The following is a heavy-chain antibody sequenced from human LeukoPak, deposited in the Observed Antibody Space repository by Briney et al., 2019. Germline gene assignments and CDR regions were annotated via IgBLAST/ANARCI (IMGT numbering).Heavy chain of an antibody. J-gene: IGHJ4*02. CDR2: IYYSGST. D-gene: IGHD5-18*01. CDR1: GGSVSSYY. V-gene: IGHV4-59*02. Sequence: SETLSLTCTVSGGSVSSYYWSWIRQPPGKGLEWIGYIYYSGSTNYNPSLKSRVTISVDTSKNQFSLKLSSVTAADTAVYYCARVVNYGYSDWGQGTLVTVSS. CDR3: ARVVNYGYSD.